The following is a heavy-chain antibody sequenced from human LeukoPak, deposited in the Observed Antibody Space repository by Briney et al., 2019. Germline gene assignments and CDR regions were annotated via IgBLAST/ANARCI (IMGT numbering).Heavy chain of an antibody. J-gene: IGHJ4*02. CDR3: AKGYCTNGVCYPLFDY. CDR1: GFTFSGHW. V-gene: IGHV3-74*01. Sequence: GGSLRLSCTASGFTFSGHWIHWVRQAPGMGLVWVSRINSDGSSTSYADSVKGRFTISRDNSKNTLYLQMNSLRAEDTAVYYCAKGYCTNGVCYPLFDYWGQGTLVTVSS. D-gene: IGHD2-8*01. CDR2: INSDGSST.